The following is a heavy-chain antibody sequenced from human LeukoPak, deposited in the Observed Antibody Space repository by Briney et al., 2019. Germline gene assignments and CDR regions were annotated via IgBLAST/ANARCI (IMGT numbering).Heavy chain of an antibody. CDR1: GFTFSSYG. J-gene: IGHJ6*02. Sequence: GGSLRLSCAASGFTFSSYGMHWVRQAPGKGLEWVAVISYDGSNKYYADSVKGRFTISRDNSKSTLYLQMNSLRAEDTAVYYCANRAPADYYYGMDVWGQGTTVTVSS. CDR3: ANRAPADYYYGMDV. V-gene: IGHV3-30*18. CDR2: ISYDGSNK. D-gene: IGHD2-15*01.